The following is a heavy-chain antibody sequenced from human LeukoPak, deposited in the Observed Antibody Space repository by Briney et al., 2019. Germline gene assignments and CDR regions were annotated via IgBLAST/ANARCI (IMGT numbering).Heavy chain of an antibody. Sequence: KPSETLSLTCTVSGGSISSDSYYWDWIRQPPGKGLEWIGSIHYSGITSYNPSLESRVAISVDTSKSQFSLRLSSVTAADTAIYYCAGDLNLRYFDWLALPRFDYWGQGALVTVSS. D-gene: IGHD3-9*01. CDR1: GGSISSDSYY. CDR3: AGDLNLRYFDWLALPRFDY. V-gene: IGHV4-39*07. J-gene: IGHJ4*02. CDR2: IHYSGIT.